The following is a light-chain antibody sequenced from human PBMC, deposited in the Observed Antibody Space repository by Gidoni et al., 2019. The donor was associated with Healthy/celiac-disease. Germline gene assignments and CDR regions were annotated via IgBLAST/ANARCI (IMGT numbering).Light chain of an antibody. J-gene: IGKJ1*01. V-gene: IGKV1-5*03. Sequence: DIQMTQSPSTLSASVGDRVTVTCRASQSIDTWLAWYQQKTGKAPNLLIYKASTLESWVPSRFSGSGSGTEFTLTISSLQPDDFATYYCQQYSTYSPTFGQGTKVEIK. CDR1: QSIDTW. CDR3: QQYSTYSPT. CDR2: KAS.